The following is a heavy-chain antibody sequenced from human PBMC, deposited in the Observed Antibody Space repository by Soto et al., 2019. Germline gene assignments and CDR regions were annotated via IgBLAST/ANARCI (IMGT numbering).Heavy chain of an antibody. V-gene: IGHV5-51*01. CDR3: AKDPYDDNDF. J-gene: IGHJ4*02. CDR1: GYDFSGYW. CDR2: VYPGDSET. Sequence: EIQLVQSGAEVRKPGESLRISCKASGYDFSGYWIGWVRQMPGKGLEWIGIVYPGDSETAYTPSFRGRVIISADKSINTAYLQWSSLKASDTATYYCAKDPYDDNDFWGQGTLVTVSS. D-gene: IGHD3-16*01.